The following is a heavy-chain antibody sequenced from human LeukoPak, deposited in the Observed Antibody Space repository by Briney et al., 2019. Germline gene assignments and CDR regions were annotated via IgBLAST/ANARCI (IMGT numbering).Heavy chain of an antibody. CDR2: ISGSGGST. D-gene: IGHD6-13*01. CDR3: AKDQAGGSSSWRPPNWFDP. CDR1: GFTFSSYA. V-gene: IGHV3-23*01. Sequence: GGSLRLSCVASGFTFSSYAMSWVRQAPGKGLEWVSAISGSGGSTYYADSVKGRFTISRDNSKNTLYLQMNSLRAEDTAVYYCAKDQAGGSSSWRPPNWFDPWGQGTLVTVSS. J-gene: IGHJ5*02.